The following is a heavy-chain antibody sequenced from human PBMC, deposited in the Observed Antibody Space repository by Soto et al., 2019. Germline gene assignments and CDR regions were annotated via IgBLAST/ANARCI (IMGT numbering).Heavy chain of an antibody. CDR1: GFTFSSYA. V-gene: IGHV3-23*01. J-gene: IGHJ6*02. Sequence: PGGSLRLSCAASGFTFSSYAMSWVRQAPGKGLEWVSAISGSGGNTYYADSVRGRFTISRDNSKNTLYLQMNSLRAEDTAVYYCAKGGSSWSGGDMDVWGQGTTVTVSS. CDR3: AKGGSSWSGGDMDV. D-gene: IGHD6-13*01. CDR2: ISGSGGNT.